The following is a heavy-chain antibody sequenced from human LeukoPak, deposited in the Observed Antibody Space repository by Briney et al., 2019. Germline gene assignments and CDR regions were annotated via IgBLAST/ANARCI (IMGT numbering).Heavy chain of an antibody. CDR3: ARDGRPYDSSGYYYSAVTLYFDY. Sequence: SETLSLTCTVSGGSISSYYWSWIRQPAGTGLEWIGRIYTSGSTNYNPSLKSRVTMSVDTSKNQFSLKLSSVAAADTAVYYCARDGRPYDSSGYYYSAVTLYFDYWGQGTWSPSPQ. V-gene: IGHV4-4*07. J-gene: IGHJ4*02. D-gene: IGHD3-22*01. CDR1: GGSISSYY. CDR2: IYTSGST.